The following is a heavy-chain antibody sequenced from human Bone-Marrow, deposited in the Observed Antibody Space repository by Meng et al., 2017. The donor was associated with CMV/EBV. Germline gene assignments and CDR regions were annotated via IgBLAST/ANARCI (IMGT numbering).Heavy chain of an antibody. J-gene: IGHJ6*02. Sequence: GGSLRLSCAASGFIFSSYEMNWVRQAPGKGLEWVSYISISGITIYYADSVKGRFTISRDNTKNSLYLQMNSLRVEDTAVYYCARVFGGEDVWGQGTTVTVSS. V-gene: IGHV3-48*03. D-gene: IGHD3-16*01. CDR2: ISISGITI. CDR1: GFIFSSYE. CDR3: ARVFGGEDV.